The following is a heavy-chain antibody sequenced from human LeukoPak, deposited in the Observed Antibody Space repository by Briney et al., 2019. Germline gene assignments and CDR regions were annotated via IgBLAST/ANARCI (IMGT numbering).Heavy chain of an antibody. J-gene: IGHJ4*02. Sequence: PGGSLRLSRAASGFTFSSYSMNGVRQAPGKGLEWVSFISSGSSIIHYADSVKGRFTISRDDAKDSLYLQMSSLRDEDTAVYYCAKSRVRNDIIFDYWGQGTLVTVSS. D-gene: IGHD3-10*01. V-gene: IGHV3-48*02. CDR2: ISSGSSII. CDR3: AKSRVRNDIIFDY. CDR1: GFTFSSYS.